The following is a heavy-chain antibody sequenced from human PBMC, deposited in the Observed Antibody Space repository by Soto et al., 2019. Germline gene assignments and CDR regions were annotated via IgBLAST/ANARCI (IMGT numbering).Heavy chain of an antibody. CDR2: INHSGST. CDR1: GGSFSGYY. J-gene: IGHJ4*02. D-gene: IGHD6-13*01. V-gene: IGHV4-34*02. Sequence: QVQLQQWGAGLVKPSETLSLTCAVSGGSFSGYYWTWIRQPPGKGLEWIGEINHSGSTNYNPSLRSRVTPSVDTSKSQFSITMNSMTAADTAVYFCARGSIVAAVWGQGIVVTVSS. CDR3: ARGSIVAAV.